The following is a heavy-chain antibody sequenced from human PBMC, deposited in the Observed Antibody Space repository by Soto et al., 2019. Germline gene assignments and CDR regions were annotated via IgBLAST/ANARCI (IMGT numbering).Heavy chain of an antibody. CDR1: GGSISSSNW. Sequence: SETLSLTCAVSGGSISSSNWWSWVRQPPGKGLEWIGEIYHSGSTNYNPSLKSRVTISVDKSKNQFSLKLSSVTAADTAVYYCARAIPTYYYDSSGYVFDYWGQGTLVPVSS. V-gene: IGHV4-4*02. J-gene: IGHJ4*02. CDR2: IYHSGST. D-gene: IGHD3-22*01. CDR3: ARAIPTYYYDSSGYVFDY.